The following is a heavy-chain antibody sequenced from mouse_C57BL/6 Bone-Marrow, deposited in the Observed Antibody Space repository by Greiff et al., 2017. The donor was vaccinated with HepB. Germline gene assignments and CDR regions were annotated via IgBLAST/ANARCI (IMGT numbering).Heavy chain of an antibody. D-gene: IGHD3-2*02. CDR1: GYTFTEYT. Sequence: QVQLKESGAELVKPGASVKLSCKASGYTFTEYTIHWVKQRSGQGLEWIGWFYPGSGSIKYNEKFKDKATLTADKSSSTVYMELSRLTSEDSAVYFCARHEDPLDSSGYGFAYWGQGTLVTVSA. J-gene: IGHJ3*01. V-gene: IGHV1-62-2*01. CDR2: FYPGSGSI. CDR3: ARHEDPLDSSGYGFAY.